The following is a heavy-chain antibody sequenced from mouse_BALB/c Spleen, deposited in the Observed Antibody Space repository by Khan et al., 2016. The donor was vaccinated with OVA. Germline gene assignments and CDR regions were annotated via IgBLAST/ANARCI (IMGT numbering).Heavy chain of an antibody. CDR2: IRKKASGYTT. CDR3: ARVDYGYGFAY. J-gene: IGHJ3*01. CDR1: GFTFTDYY. V-gene: IGHV7-3*02. D-gene: IGHD1-2*01. Sequence: EVELVESGGGLVQPGGSLRLSCATSGFTFTDYYMNWVRQPPGKALEWLGFIRKKASGYTTEYSPSVKGRFTISRDNSKSILYLQMNTLRAEDSATYYCARVDYGYGFAYWGQGTLVTVSA.